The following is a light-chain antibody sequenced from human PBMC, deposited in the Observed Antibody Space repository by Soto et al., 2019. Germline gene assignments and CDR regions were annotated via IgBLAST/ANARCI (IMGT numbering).Light chain of an antibody. CDR1: QSISSY. CDR2: AAS. CDR3: QQSYSTRGYT. J-gene: IGKJ2*01. V-gene: IGKV1-39*01. Sequence: DIQMTQSPSSLSASVGDRVTITCRASQSISSYLNWYQQKPGKAPKLLIYAASSLQSGVPSRFSGSGSGTDVTLTISSLQPEDFAPYYCQQSYSTRGYTFGQGTKLEIK.